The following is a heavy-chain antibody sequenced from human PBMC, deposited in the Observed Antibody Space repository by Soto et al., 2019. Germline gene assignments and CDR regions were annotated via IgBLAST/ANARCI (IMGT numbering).Heavy chain of an antibody. CDR2: ISGSGGST. J-gene: IGHJ4*02. Sequence: GGSLRLSCAASGFTFSSYAMSWVRQAPGKGLEWVSAISGSGGSTYYADSVKGRFTISRDNSKNTLYLQMNSLRAEDTAVYYCAKDSPYYDFWSGYTDYWGQGTLVTVSS. D-gene: IGHD3-3*01. CDR1: GFTFSSYA. V-gene: IGHV3-23*01. CDR3: AKDSPYYDFWSGYTDY.